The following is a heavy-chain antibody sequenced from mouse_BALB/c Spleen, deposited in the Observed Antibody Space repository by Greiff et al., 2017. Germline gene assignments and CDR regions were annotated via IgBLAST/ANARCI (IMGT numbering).Heavy chain of an antibody. CDR3: VRRDYYGSRGF. D-gene: IGHD1-1*01. Sequence: VQLKESGGGLVQPKGSLKLSCAASGFTFNTYAMNWVRQAPGKGLEWVARIRSKSNNYATYYADSVKDRFTISRDDSQSMLYLQMNNLKTEDTAMYYCVRRDYYGSRGFWGQGTLVTVSA. CDR1: GFTFNTYA. V-gene: IGHV10-1*02. J-gene: IGHJ3*01. CDR2: IRSKSNNYAT.